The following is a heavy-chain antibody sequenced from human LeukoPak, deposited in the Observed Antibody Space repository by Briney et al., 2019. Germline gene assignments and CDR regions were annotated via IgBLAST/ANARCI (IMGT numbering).Heavy chain of an antibody. CDR2: INPNSGGT. J-gene: IGHJ4*02. D-gene: IGHD3-3*01. CDR3: ARGGGGFDTIFRLVTSPLDY. V-gene: IGHV1-2*04. CDR1: GYTFTGYY. Sequence: ASVNVSCKASGYTFTGYYMHWVRQAPGQGLEWMGWINPNSGGTNYAQKFQGWVTMTRDTSISTAYMELSRLRSDDTAVYYCARGGGGFDTIFRLVTSPLDYWGQGTLVTVSS.